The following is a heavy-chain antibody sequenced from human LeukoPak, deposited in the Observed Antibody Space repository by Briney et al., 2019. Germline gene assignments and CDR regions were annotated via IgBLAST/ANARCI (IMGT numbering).Heavy chain of an antibody. CDR1: GYTFTGYY. D-gene: IGHD3-3*01. CDR2: INPNSGGT. Sequence: GASVKVSCKASGYTFTGYYMHWVRQAPGQGLEWMGWINPNSGGTNYAQKFQGRVTMTRDTSISTAYMELSRLRSDDTAVYYCARGFWSGYYIEDYFDYWGQGTLVTVSS. J-gene: IGHJ4*02. V-gene: IGHV1-2*02. CDR3: ARGFWSGYYIEDYFDY.